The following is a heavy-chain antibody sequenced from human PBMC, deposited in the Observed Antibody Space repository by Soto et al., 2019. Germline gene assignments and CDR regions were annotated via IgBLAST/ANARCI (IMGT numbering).Heavy chain of an antibody. D-gene: IGHD3-22*01. J-gene: IGHJ2*01. CDR2: IKSKTDGGTT. CDR1: GFTFSNAW. Sequence: EVQLVESGGGLVKPGGSLRLSCAASGFTFSNAWMSWVRQAPGKGLEWVGRIKSKTDGGTTDYAAPVKGRFTISRDDSKNPLYLQKNSPKTEDPGVYLCTTGWYDKCGYYFLPPPYWYFDLWGRGTLVTVSS. CDR3: TTGWYDKCGYYFLPPPYWYFDL. V-gene: IGHV3-15*01.